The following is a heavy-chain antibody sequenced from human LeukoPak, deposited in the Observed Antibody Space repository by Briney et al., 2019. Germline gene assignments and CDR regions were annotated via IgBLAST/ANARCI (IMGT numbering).Heavy chain of an antibody. V-gene: IGHV3-30*02. CDR1: GFTFSSYG. Sequence: GGSLRLSCAASGFTFSSYGMHWVRQAPGKGLEWVAFIRYDGSNKYYADSVKGRFTISRDNSKNTLYLQMNSLGAEDTAVYYCAKDPGNYDFWSDPWGQGTLVTVSS. CDR2: IRYDGSNK. D-gene: IGHD3-3*01. J-gene: IGHJ5*02. CDR3: AKDPGNYDFWSDP.